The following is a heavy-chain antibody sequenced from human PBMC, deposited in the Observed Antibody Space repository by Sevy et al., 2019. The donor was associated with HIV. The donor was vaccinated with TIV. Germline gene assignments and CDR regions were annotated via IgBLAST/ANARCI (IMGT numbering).Heavy chain of an antibody. J-gene: IGHJ3*02. CDR1: GFTFSNYW. Sequence: ASVKVSCAASGFTFSNYWMSWVRQAPGKGLEWVGNIKPDGSEKYYVDSVKGRFTISRDNAKNSLYLQMNSLRGGDTAVYYCARGDYSDSRGDYNDAFDIWGQGTMVTVSS. D-gene: IGHD3-22*01. CDR2: IKPDGSEK. CDR3: ARGDYSDSRGDYNDAFDI. V-gene: IGHV3-7*04.